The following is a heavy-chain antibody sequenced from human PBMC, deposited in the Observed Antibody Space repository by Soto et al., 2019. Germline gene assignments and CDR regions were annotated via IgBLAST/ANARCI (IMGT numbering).Heavy chain of an antibody. V-gene: IGHV3-23*01. CDR3: VEVSYSSGWFYFDY. CDR1: GITFSSYA. Sequence: EVQLLESGGGLVQPGGSLRLSCAASGITFSSYAMSWVRQAPGKGLEWVSAISGSGGSTYYADSVKGRFTISRDNSKNTLYLQMNSLRAEDTAVYYCVEVSYSSGWFYFDYWGQGTLVTVSS. CDR2: ISGSGGST. J-gene: IGHJ4*02. D-gene: IGHD6-19*01.